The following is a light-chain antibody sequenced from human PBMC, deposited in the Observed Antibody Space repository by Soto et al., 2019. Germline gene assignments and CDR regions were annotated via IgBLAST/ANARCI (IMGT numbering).Light chain of an antibody. CDR2: EVN. V-gene: IGLV2-14*01. CDR3: SSYTSSSTLYV. CDR1: SSDVGGYTY. Sequence: QSALTQPASVSGSPRQSITISCTGASSDVGGYTYVSWYQQHPGKAPKLIIYEVNNRPSGVSHRFSGSKSGNTASLTISGLQAEDQADSYCSSYTSSSTLYVFGTGTKVTVL. J-gene: IGLJ1*01.